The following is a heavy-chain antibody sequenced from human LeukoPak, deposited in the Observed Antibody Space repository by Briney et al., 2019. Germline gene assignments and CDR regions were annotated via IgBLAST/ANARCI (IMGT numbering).Heavy chain of an antibody. CDR3: ARPNGDFYNWFDP. J-gene: IGHJ5*02. CDR2: INPNSGDR. CDR1: GYTFTYYY. D-gene: IGHD2-21*02. Sequence: ASVKVSCKASGYTFTYYYIHWVRQAPGQGFEWMGWINPNSGDRNYAQRFQDRVTLTRDTSISTAYMELTNLRTDDTAIYYCARPNGDFYNWFDPWGQGTLVTVSS. V-gene: IGHV1-2*02.